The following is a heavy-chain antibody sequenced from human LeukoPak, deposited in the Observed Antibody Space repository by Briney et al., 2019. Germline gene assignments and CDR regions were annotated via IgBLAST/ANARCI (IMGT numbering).Heavy chain of an antibody. CDR1: GGSISSGDYY. CDR3: ARRLTWGPRGYYYMDV. D-gene: IGHD7-27*01. V-gene: IGHV4-61*08. Sequence: KASETLSLTCTVAGGSISSGDYYWSWIRQPPGKGLEWIGYIYYSGSTNYNPSLKSRVTISVDTSKNQFSLKLSSVTAADTAAYYCARRLTWGPRGYYYMDVWGKGTTVTVSS. CDR2: IYYSGST. J-gene: IGHJ6*03.